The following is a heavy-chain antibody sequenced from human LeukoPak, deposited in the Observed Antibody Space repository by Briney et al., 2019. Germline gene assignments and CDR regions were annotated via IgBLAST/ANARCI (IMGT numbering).Heavy chain of an antibody. J-gene: IGHJ4*02. CDR3: ARHRWELVYFDY. Sequence: SETLSLTCTVSGGSISSSRYDWGWIRQPPGKGLEWIGSIYYSGSTYYNPSLKSRVTISVDTSKNQFSLKLSSVTAADTAVYYCARHRWELVYFDYWGQGTLVTVSS. D-gene: IGHD1-26*01. CDR2: IYYSGST. CDR1: GGSISSSRYD. V-gene: IGHV4-39*01.